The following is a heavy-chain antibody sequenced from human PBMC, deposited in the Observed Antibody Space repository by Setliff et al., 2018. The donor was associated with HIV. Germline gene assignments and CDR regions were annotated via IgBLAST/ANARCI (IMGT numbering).Heavy chain of an antibody. CDR1: GFTFSNYY. CDR3: ARDRGYDILTGYADNY. CDR2: ISIGDIYI. V-gene: IGHV3-11*05. J-gene: IGHJ4*01. D-gene: IGHD3-9*01. Sequence: GGSLRLSCTGSGFTFSNYYFTWVRRAPGKGLEWVAHISIGDIYIDYADSVKGRFTVSRDNAKNSVYLQMSSLRAEDTAVYFCARDRGYDILTGYADNYWGHGTLVTVSS.